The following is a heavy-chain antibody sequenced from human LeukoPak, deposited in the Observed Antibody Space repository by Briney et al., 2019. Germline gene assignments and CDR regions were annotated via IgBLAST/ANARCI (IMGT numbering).Heavy chain of an antibody. Sequence: PSETLSLTRTVSGGSISSYYWSWIRQPPGKGLERIGYIYYSGSTNYNPSLKSRVTISVDTSKNQFSLKLSSVTAADTAVYYCARTGYTVALDYWGQGTLVTVSS. CDR3: ARTGYTVALDY. D-gene: IGHD4-23*01. CDR1: GGSISSYY. V-gene: IGHV4-59*01. CDR2: IYYSGST. J-gene: IGHJ4*02.